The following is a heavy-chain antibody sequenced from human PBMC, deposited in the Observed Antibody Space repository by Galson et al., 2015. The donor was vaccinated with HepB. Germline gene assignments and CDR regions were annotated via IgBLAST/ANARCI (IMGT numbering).Heavy chain of an antibody. CDR1: GFTFGSYW. CDR3: ARDASWYDAFDI. J-gene: IGHJ3*02. CDR2: INSDGSST. Sequence: SLRLSCAASGFTFGSYWMHWVRQAPGKGLVWVSRINSDGSSTSYADSVKGRFTISRDNAKNTLYLQMNSLRAEDTAVYYCARDASWYDAFDIWGQGTMVTVSS. V-gene: IGHV3-74*01. D-gene: IGHD6-13*01.